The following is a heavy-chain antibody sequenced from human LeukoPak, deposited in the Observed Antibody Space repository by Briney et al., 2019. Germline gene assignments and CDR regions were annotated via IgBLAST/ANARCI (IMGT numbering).Heavy chain of an antibody. Sequence: ASVKVSFKASGYTFTVYYMHWVRQAPGQGLEWMGWINPNSGGTNYAQKFQGRVTMTRDTSISTAYMELSRLRSDDTAVYYCARDLGAMVRGVIIRIFDYWGQGTLVTVSS. CDR3: ARDLGAMVRGVIIRIFDY. J-gene: IGHJ4*02. V-gene: IGHV1-2*02. D-gene: IGHD3-10*01. CDR2: INPNSGGT. CDR1: GYTFTVYY.